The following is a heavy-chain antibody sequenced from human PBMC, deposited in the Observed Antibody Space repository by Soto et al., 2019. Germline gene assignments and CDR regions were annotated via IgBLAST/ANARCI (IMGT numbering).Heavy chain of an antibody. V-gene: IGHV1-8*01. Sequence: ASVKVSCKASGYTFTSYDINWVRQATGQGLEWMGWMNPNSGNTGYTQKFQGRVTMARNTSISTAYMELSSLRSEDTAVYYCARGLYYDSSGSDDAFECWGQGTMVTVSS. CDR1: GYTFTSYD. J-gene: IGHJ3*01. D-gene: IGHD3-22*01. CDR2: MNPNSGNT. CDR3: ARGLYYDSSGSDDAFEC.